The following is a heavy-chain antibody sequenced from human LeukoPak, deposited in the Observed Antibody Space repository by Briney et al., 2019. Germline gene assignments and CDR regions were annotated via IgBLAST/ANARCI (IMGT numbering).Heavy chain of an antibody. CDR3: ARGRRRVVVVAARDPSFDY. CDR2: INHSGST. CDR1: GGSFSGYY. Sequence: SETLSLTCAVYGGSFSGYYWSWIRQPPGKGLEWIGEINHSGSTNYNPSLKSRVTISVDTSKNQFSLKLSSVTAADTAVYYCARGRRRVVVVAARDPSFDYWGQGTLVTVSS. V-gene: IGHV4-34*01. J-gene: IGHJ4*02. D-gene: IGHD2-15*01.